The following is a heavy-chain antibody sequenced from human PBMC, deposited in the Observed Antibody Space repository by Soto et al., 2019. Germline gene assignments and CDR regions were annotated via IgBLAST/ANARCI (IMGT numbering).Heavy chain of an antibody. J-gene: IGHJ4*02. D-gene: IGHD3-3*01. Sequence: QITLNESGPTVVRPTETLTLTCRFSGFSLTTSGVGVGWIRQSPGKAPEWLALLYWDDAKRYSAALKSRLTITKDTSKNQVVLTVSDLDPTDTATYYCAHRVLRTVFGLVTTTAIYFDFWGQVTPVAVSA. CDR1: GFSLTTSGVG. V-gene: IGHV2-5*02. CDR2: LYWDDAK. CDR3: AHRVLRTVFGLVTTTAIYFDF.